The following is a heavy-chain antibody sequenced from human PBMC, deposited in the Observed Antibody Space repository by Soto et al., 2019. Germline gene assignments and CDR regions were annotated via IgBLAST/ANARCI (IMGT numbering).Heavy chain of an antibody. J-gene: IGHJ4*02. CDR3: ARTRRFLEWLLPGAYFDY. CDR2: IKQDGSEK. V-gene: IGHV3-7*01. Sequence: GGSLRLSCAASGFTFSSYWMSWVRQAPGKGLEWVANIKQDGSEKYYVDSVKGRFTISRDNAKNSLYLQMNSLRAEDTAVYYCARTRRFLEWLLPGAYFDYWGQGTLVTVSS. CDR1: GFTFSSYW. D-gene: IGHD3-3*01.